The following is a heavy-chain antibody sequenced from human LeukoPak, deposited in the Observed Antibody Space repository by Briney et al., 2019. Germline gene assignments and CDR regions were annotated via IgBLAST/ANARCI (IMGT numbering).Heavy chain of an antibody. J-gene: IGHJ6*03. V-gene: IGHV4-30-4*08. D-gene: IGHD6-19*01. Sequence: SETLSLTCTVSGGSISSGDYYWSWIRQPPGKGLEWIGYIYYRGSTYYNPSLKSRVTMSVDMSKNQFSLKLSSVTAADTAVYYCAREGSLPSYYYYYMDVWGKGTTVAVSS. CDR3: AREGSLPSYYYYYMDV. CDR2: IYYRGST. CDR1: GGSISSGDYY.